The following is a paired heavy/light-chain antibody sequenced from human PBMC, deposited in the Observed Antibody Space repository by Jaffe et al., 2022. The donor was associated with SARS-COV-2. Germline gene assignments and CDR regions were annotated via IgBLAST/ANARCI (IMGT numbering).Heavy chain of an antibody. V-gene: IGHV3-23*01. CDR2: ISGSGGST. D-gene: IGHD1-26*01. J-gene: IGHJ6*02. CDR1: GFTFSSYA. CDR3: AKGGSGWHIEGSGSYPPYYGMDV. Sequence: EVQLLESGGGLVQPGGSLRLSCAASGFTFSSYAMSWVRQAPGKGLEWVSAISGSGGSTYYADSVKGRFTISRDNSKNTLYLQMNSLRAEDTAVYYCAKGGSGWHIEGSGSYPPYYGMDVWGQGTTVTVSS.
Light chain of an antibody. J-gene: IGLJ3*02. Sequence: QPVLTQPTSLSASPGASARFTCTLRSGINVGTYRIYWYQQKPGSLPRYLLRYKSDSDKQQGSGVPSRFSGSKDASTNAGLLLISGLQSEDEADYYCAIWYSSTSVFGGGTKLTVL. CDR3: AIWYSSTSV. CDR1: SGINVGTYR. CDR2: YKSDSDK. V-gene: IGLV5-39*01.